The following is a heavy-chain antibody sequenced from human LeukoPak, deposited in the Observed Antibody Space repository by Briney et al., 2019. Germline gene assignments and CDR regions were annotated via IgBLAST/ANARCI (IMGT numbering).Heavy chain of an antibody. CDR2: IKQDGSEK. D-gene: IGHD2-15*01. CDR1: GFTFSSYW. CDR3: AREFACSGGSCYPSYLHFDY. V-gene: IGHV3-7*01. J-gene: IGHJ4*02. Sequence: GGSLRLSCAASGFTFSSYWMSWVRQAPGKGLEWVANIKQDGSEKYYVDSVKGRFTISRDNAKNSLYLQMNSLRAEDTAVYYCAREFACSGGSCYPSYLHFDYWGQGTLVTVSS.